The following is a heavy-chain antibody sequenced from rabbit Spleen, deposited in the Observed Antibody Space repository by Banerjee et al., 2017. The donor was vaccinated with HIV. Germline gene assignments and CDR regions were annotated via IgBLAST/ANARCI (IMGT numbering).Heavy chain of an antibody. CDR3: AREGAGGSYFAL. Sequence: QLKESGGGLVQPGGSLKLSCTASGFTLSSYYMNWVRQAPGKGLEWIGYIDPVFGITYYANWVNGRCSISRENAQNTVFLQMTSLTAADTATYFCAREGAGGSYFALWGPGTLVTVS. J-gene: IGHJ4*01. D-gene: IGHD8-1*01. CDR2: IDPVFGIT. CDR1: GFTLSSYY. V-gene: IGHV1S7*01.